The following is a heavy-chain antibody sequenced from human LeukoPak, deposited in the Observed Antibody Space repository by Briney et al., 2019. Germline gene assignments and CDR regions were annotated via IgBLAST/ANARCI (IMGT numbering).Heavy chain of an antibody. V-gene: IGHV3-48*01. CDR2: ISSFSGTI. CDR3: ARESGYAVGDF. J-gene: IGHJ4*02. Sequence: GGTLRLSCAASGFTFSSYGMNWVRQSPGKGLEWVSYISSFSGTINYADSVKGRFTISRDNAKNSLYLQMNSLRADDTAVYYCARESGYAVGDFWGRGILVTVSS. D-gene: IGHD5-12*01. CDR1: GFTFSSYG.